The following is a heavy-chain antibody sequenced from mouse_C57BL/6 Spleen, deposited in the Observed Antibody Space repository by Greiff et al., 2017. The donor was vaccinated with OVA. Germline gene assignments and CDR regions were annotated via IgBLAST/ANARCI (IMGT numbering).Heavy chain of an antibody. D-gene: IGHD2-1*01. CDR1: GYTFTSYW. J-gene: IGHJ4*01. V-gene: IGHV1-52*01. CDR2: IDPSDSET. Sequence: QVQLQQPGAELVRPGSSVKLSCKASGYTFTSYWMHWVKQRPIQGLEWIGNIDPSDSETHYNQKFKDKATLTVDKSSSTAYMQLSSLTSEDSAVYYCARVRDGNLYAMDYWGQGTSVTVSS. CDR3: ARVRDGNLYAMDY.